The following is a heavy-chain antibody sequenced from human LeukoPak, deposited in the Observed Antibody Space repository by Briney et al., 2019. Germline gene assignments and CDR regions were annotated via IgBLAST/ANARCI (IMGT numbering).Heavy chain of an antibody. J-gene: IGHJ6*03. CDR3: ARQRCSGGSCYRVDQLYYMDV. CDR2: IYSSVST. D-gene: IGHD2-15*01. Sequence: SETLSLTCTVSGDSINDHYWSRIRQPPGEGLEWIAYIYSSVSTNYNPSLKSRVTISIDTSKGQFSLELTSVTAADTGVYYCARQRCSGGSCYRVDQLYYMDVWGKGTTVTVAS. V-gene: IGHV4-4*09. CDR1: GDSINDHY.